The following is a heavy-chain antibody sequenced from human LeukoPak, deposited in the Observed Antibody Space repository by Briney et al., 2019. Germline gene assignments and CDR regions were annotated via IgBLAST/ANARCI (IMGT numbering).Heavy chain of an antibody. CDR1: GYSFTEYG. J-gene: IGHJ4*02. D-gene: IGHD3-22*01. V-gene: IGHV1-18*04. CDR2: ISAYNGNT. CDR3: ARSGYYFVGFDY. Sequence: ASVKVSCKASGYSFTEYGINWVRQAPGQGLEWMGWISAYNGNTNFAPKFQDRVIMTTDTSTSTAYMELGSLRSDDTAVYFCARSGYYFVGFDYWGQGTLVTVSS.